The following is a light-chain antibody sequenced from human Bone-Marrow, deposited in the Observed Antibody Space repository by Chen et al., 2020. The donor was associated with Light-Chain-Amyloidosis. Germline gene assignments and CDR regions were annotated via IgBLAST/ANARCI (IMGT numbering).Light chain of an antibody. CDR2: GNS. Sequence: QSVLTPPPSVSGAPGQRVTLSCTGSSSHIGAGYDVHWYRQLPGTAPKLLISGNSNRPSGVPDRFSGSRSGTSASLAISGLQAEDEADYYCQSYDTSLSGSVFGGGTKLTVL. CDR1: SSHIGAGYD. V-gene: IGLV1-40*01. J-gene: IGLJ2*01. CDR3: QSYDTSLSGSV.